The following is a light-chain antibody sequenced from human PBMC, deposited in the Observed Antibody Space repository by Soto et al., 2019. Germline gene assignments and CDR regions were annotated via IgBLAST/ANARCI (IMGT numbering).Light chain of an antibody. Sequence: QSVLTPPPSASGTPGQRVTISCSGSSSNIGSKTVNWYQQLPGTAPKLLIYGSDQRPSGVPDRFSGSKSGTSASLAISGLQSEDEADYYCAAWDDSLNGYVFGTGTKVTVL. CDR3: AAWDDSLNGYV. CDR2: GSD. V-gene: IGLV1-44*01. J-gene: IGLJ1*01. CDR1: SSNIGSKT.